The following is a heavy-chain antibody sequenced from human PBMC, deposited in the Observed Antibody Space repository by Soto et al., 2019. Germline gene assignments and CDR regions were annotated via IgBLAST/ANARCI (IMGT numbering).Heavy chain of an antibody. CDR3: AREGRHIVVVVAATPFYYYYMDV. V-gene: IGHV1-18*01. D-gene: IGHD2-15*01. Sequence: QVQLVQSGAEVKKPGASVKVSCKASGYTFTSYGISWVRQAPGQGLEWMGWISAYNGNTNYAQKLQGRVTMNTATSTSTAYMELMSLRSDDTAVYYCAREGRHIVVVVAATPFYYYYMDVWGKGTTVTVSS. CDR2: ISAYNGNT. CDR1: GYTFTSYG. J-gene: IGHJ6*03.